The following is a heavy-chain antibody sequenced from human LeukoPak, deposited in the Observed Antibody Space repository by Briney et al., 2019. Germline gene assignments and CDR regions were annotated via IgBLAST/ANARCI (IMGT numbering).Heavy chain of an antibody. D-gene: IGHD3-3*01. CDR3: ARDHRVDFWSGFIHDAFDI. J-gene: IGHJ3*02. CDR1: GFRFSSYE. V-gene: IGHV3-48*03. Sequence: PGGSLRLSCAASGFRFSSYEMNWVRQAPGKGLEWVSYIGQSGSTKYYADSVKARFTISRDNAKNSLYLQMNSLRAEDTALYYCARDHRVDFWSGFIHDAFDIWGQGTMVTVSS. CDR2: IGQSGSTK.